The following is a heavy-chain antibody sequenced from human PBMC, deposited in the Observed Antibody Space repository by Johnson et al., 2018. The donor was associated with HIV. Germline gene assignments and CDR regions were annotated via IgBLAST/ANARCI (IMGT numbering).Heavy chain of an antibody. J-gene: IGHJ3*02. V-gene: IGHV3-23*01. CDR2: ISGSGGST. D-gene: IGHD5-18*01. Sequence: PGKGLEWVSAISGSGGSTYYADSVKGRFTIPRDNSKNSLYLQMNSLRAEDTAVYYCARDGGYSYGDAFDIWGQGTMVTVSS. CDR3: ARDGGYSYGDAFDI.